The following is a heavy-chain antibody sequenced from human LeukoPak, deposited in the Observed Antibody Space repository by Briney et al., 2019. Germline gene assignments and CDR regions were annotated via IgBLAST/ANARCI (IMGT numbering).Heavy chain of an antibody. Sequence: PGGSLRLSCAASGFTVSSNYMSWVRQAPGKGLEWVSVIYSGGSTSYADSVKGRFTISRDNSKNTLYLQMSSLRAEDTAVYYCARSALDLFDFWGQETLVTVSS. CDR3: ARSALDLFDF. CDR1: GFTVSSNY. V-gene: IGHV3-53*01. J-gene: IGHJ4*02. CDR2: IYSGGST.